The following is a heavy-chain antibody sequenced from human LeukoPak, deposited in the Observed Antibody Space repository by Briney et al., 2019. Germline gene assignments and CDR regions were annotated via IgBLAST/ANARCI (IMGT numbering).Heavy chain of an antibody. D-gene: IGHD3-22*01. V-gene: IGHV3-15*01. CDR2: IKSNIDGGTT. CDR3: TTEEGYYDNSG. J-gene: IGHJ4*02. CDR1: GFTFSNAW. Sequence: GGSLRLSCAASGFTFSNAWMSWVRQAPGKGLEWVGRIKSNIDGGTTDYAAPVKGRFTISRDDSKNTLYLQMNSLKTEDTAVYYCTTEEGYYDNSGWGQGTLVTVSS.